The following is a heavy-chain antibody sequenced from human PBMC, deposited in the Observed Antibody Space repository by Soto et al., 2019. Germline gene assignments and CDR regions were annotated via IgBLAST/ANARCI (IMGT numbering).Heavy chain of an antibody. V-gene: IGHV4-30-4*01. CDR2: MYYTGST. CDR3: ARGGGLFDSSGYYSYYFDY. J-gene: IGHJ4*02. D-gene: IGHD3-22*01. CDR1: GGSISSGDYY. Sequence: QVQLQESGPGLVKPSQTLSLTCTVSGGSISSGDYYWSWIRQPPGKGLEWIGYMYYTGSTYYNSSLKSRVTISVDTSKNQFSLRLGSVTAADTAVYYCARGGGLFDSSGYYSYYFDYWGQGTRVTVSS.